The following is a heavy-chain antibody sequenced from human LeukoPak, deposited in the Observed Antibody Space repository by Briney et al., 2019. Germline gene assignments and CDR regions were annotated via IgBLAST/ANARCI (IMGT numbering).Heavy chain of an antibody. J-gene: IGHJ3*02. CDR3: ARVSYRAPLRYFDWLSPGGAFDI. CDR1: GVTVSSNY. D-gene: IGHD3-9*01. V-gene: IGHV3-53*01. CDR2: IYSGGST. Sequence: GGSLRLSCGASGVTVSSNYMSWVRQAPGKGLEWVSVIYSGGSTYYADSVKGRFTISRDNSKNTLYLQMNSLRAEDTAVYYCARVSYRAPLRYFDWLSPGGAFDIWGQGTMVTVSS.